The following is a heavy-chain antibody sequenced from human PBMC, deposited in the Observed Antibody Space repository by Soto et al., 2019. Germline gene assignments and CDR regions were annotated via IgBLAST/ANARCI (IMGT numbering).Heavy chain of an antibody. Sequence: GASVKVSCKASGGTFSSYSISWVRQAPGQGLEWMGGIIPIFGTANYAQKFQGRVTITADESTSTAYMELSSLRSEDTAVYYCARGDFWSGKYHNPEAFDIWGQGTMVTVS. D-gene: IGHD3-3*01. CDR3: ARGDFWSGKYHNPEAFDI. CDR1: GGTFSSYS. J-gene: IGHJ3*02. V-gene: IGHV1-69*13. CDR2: IIPIFGTA.